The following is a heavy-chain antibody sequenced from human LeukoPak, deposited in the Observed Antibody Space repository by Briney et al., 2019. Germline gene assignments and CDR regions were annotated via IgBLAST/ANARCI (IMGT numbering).Heavy chain of an antibody. CDR3: AREIPYPDCGSSGCYGPWDY. J-gene: IGHJ4*02. D-gene: IGHD2-2*01. CDR1: GYTFASSG. V-gene: IGHV1-18*01. CDR2: ISASNGNT. Sequence: ASVKVSCKPSGYTFASSGISWVRQAPGQGLEWMGWISASNGNTNYAQNLQGRVTMTTDTPTGTAYMELRSLRSDDTAVYYCAREIPYPDCGSSGCYGPWDYWGQGTLVTVSS.